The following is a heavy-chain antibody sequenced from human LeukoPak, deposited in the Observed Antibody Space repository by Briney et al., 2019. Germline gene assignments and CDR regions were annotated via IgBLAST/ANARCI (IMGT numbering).Heavy chain of an antibody. CDR3: TRDDRSSGSYLSAVDY. CDR2: ISSSSSYI. D-gene: IGHD1-26*01. Sequence: GGSLRLSCAPSGFTFSSYSMNWVRQAPGKGLEWVASISSSSSYIYYADSVKGRFTISRDNAKNSLYLQMNSLKTEGTAVYYCTRDDRSSGSYLSAVDYWGQGTLVTVSS. J-gene: IGHJ4*02. CDR1: GFTFSSYS. V-gene: IGHV3-21*03.